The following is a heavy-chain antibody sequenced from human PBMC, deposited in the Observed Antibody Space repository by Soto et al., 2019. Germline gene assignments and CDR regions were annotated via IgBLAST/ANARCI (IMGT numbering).Heavy chain of an antibody. CDR2: IIPIFGTA. D-gene: IGHD6-6*01. J-gene: IGHJ6*02. Sequence: SVKVSCKASGGTFSSYAISWVRQAPGQRLEWMGGIIPIFGTANYAQKFQGRVTITADESTSTAYMELSSLRSEDTAVYYCARYVEIRAARRVAGSYYGMDVWGQGTTVTVSS. V-gene: IGHV1-69*13. CDR3: ARYVEIRAARRVAGSYYGMDV. CDR1: GGTFSSYA.